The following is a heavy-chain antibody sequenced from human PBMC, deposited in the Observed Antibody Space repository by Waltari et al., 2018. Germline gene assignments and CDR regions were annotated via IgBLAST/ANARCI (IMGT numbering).Heavy chain of an antibody. CDR1: GGSISSSSYY. V-gene: IGHV4-39*01. CDR3: AKHDSGYCSGGSCFFDY. J-gene: IGHJ4*02. CDR2: IYYSGST. Sequence: QLQLQESGPGLVKPSDTLSLTCTVSGGSISSSSYYWGWLRQPPGKGLEWIGSIYYSGSTYYNPSLKSRVTISVDTSKNQFSLKLSSVTAADTAVYYCAKHDSGYCSGGSCFFDYWGQGTLVTVSS. D-gene: IGHD2-15*01.